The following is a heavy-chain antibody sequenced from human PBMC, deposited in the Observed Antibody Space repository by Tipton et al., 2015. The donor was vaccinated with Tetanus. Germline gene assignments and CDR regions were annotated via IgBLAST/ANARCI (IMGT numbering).Heavy chain of an antibody. CDR2: IRSSGSNI. CDR3: AIWARNQGPWVY. Sequence: GSLRLSCAASGFTLSDYYMRWFRQAPGKGLEWVSYIRSSGSNIYYTDSVKGRFTISRDNAKNSLYLQMNSLRAEDTAMYYCAIWARNQGPWVYWGQGTLVTVFS. V-gene: IGHV3-11*04. J-gene: IGHJ4*02. D-gene: IGHD3-16*01. CDR1: GFTLSDYY.